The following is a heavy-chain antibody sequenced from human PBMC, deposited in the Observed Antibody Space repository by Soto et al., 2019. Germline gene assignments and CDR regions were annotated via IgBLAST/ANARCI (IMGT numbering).Heavy chain of an antibody. D-gene: IGHD3-10*01. CDR1: GASINNYH. CDR3: ATLRGLGVVSPYFDY. Sequence: SETLSLTCTVSGASINNYHWTWIRQPPGKGLEWIAYIYYTGITNFNPSLKSRINISMDTSKNQLSLKLRSVTAADTAVYFCATLRGLGVVSPYFDYWGQGLMVTVS. CDR2: IYYTGIT. J-gene: IGHJ4*02. V-gene: IGHV4-59*08.